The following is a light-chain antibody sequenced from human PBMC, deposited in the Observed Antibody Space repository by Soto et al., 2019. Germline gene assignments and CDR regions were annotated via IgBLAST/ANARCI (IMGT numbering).Light chain of an antibody. Sequence: QSVLTQPPSASGTPGQRVTISCSGSSSNIGSNTVNWYQHLPGAAPKLLIYSNDQRPSGVSDPFSGSKSGTSASLAISGLQSDDEADYYCSSWDDSLYAVLFGGGTKLAVL. CDR3: SSWDDSLYAVL. V-gene: IGLV1-44*01. CDR1: SSNIGSNT. J-gene: IGLJ2*01. CDR2: SND.